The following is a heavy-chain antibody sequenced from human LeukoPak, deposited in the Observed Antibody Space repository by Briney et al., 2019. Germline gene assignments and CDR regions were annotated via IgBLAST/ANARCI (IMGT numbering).Heavy chain of an antibody. CDR3: ASSSGYDSAVYFPH. CDR2: TFHTGRT. V-gene: IGHV4-59*12. Sequence: PSETLSLTCSVSGGSLSSYYWSWIRQPPGKGLEWIGYTFHTGRTNYNPSLKSRVTISLDTSKNQFSLKVSSVTAADTAVYYCASSSGYDSAVYFPHWGQGTLLTVSS. J-gene: IGHJ1*01. D-gene: IGHD5-12*01. CDR1: GGSLSSYY.